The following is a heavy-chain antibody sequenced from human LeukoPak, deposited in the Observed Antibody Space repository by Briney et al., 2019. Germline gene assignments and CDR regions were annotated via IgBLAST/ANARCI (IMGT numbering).Heavy chain of an antibody. CDR2: IYFSGST. D-gene: IGHD3-22*01. J-gene: IGHJ4*02. CDR3: ARMGANYYDSSGYYFDY. Sequence: SETLSLTCTVSGGSFSSGRHYWSWIRQHPGEGLEWIGYIYFSGSTYYNPSLKSRLTISVDTSKNQFSLKLTSVIAADTAVYYCARMGANYYDSSGYYFDYWGQGILVTVSS. CDR1: GGSFSSGRHY. V-gene: IGHV4-31*03.